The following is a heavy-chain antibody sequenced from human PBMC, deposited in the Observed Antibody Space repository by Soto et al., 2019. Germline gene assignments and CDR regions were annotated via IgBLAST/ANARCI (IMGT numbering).Heavy chain of an antibody. J-gene: IGHJ4*02. CDR2: INPSGGDT. CDR3: ARDYYLGSGCFDY. D-gene: IGHD3-22*01. CDR1: GYTFTNYY. V-gene: IGHV1-46*01. Sequence: ASVKVSFKASGYTFTNYYVHWVRQAPGQGLEWMGVINPSGGDTNYAQNFQGRVSMTSDTSTSTIYMELSSLRSEDTAVYYCARDYYLGSGCFDYWGQGTLVTVSS.